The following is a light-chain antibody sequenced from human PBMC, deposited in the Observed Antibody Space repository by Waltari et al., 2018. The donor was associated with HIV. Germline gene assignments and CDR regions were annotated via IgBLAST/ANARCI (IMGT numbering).Light chain of an antibody. CDR2: GAS. J-gene: IGKJ1*01. V-gene: IGKV3-15*01. CDR1: QSVSTN. CDR3: QQYNYWPPRT. Sequence: EIVMTQSPATLSVSPGERATLSCRASQSVSTNLAWYQQKPGQAPRLLIYGASTRATAIPARFSGTGSGTEFTLTISSLQSEDFAIYYCQQYNYWPPRTFGQGTRVEIK.